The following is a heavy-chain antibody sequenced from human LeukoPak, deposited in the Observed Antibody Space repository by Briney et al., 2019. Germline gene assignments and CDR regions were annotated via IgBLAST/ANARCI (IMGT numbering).Heavy chain of an antibody. CDR2: ISGSGGST. V-gene: IGHV3-23*01. Sequence: GGSLRLSCAASGFTFSSYAMSLVRQAPGKGLEWVSAISGSGGSTYYADSVKGRFTISRDNSKNTLYLQMNSLRAEDTAVYYCAKANPHTIAVAGNDAFDIWGQGTMVTVSS. CDR1: GFTFSSYA. J-gene: IGHJ3*02. CDR3: AKANPHTIAVAGNDAFDI. D-gene: IGHD6-19*01.